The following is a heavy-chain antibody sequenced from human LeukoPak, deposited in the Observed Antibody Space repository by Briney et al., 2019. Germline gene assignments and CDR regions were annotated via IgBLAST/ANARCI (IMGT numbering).Heavy chain of an antibody. CDR3: ARVRNSGFRYVDS. CDR1: GYTFTGYY. V-gene: IGHV1-2*02. Sequence: ASVKVSCKASGYTFTGYYMHWVRQAPGQGLEWMGWINPNSGGTNYAQKFQGRVTMTRDTSISTAYMDLRSLRSDDTAVYYCARVRNSGFRYVDSGGQGTLVTVSS. CDR2: INPNSGGT. D-gene: IGHD5-12*01. J-gene: IGHJ4*02.